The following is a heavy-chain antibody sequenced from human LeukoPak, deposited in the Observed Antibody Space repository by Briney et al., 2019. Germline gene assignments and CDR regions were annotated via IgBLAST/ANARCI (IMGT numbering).Heavy chain of an antibody. CDR2: ISAYIGNT. CDR1: GYTFTSYG. D-gene: IGHD6-13*01. V-gene: IGHV1-18*01. Sequence: GASVKVSCKASGYTFTSYGISWVRQAPGQGLEWMGWISAYIGNTNYAQKLQGRVTMTTDTSTSTAYMELRSLRSDDTAVYYCARDRAKYSSSWLLFDYWGQGTLVTVSS. J-gene: IGHJ4*02. CDR3: ARDRAKYSSSWLLFDY.